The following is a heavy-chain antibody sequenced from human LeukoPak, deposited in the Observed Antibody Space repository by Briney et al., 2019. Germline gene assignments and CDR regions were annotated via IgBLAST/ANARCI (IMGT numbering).Heavy chain of an antibody. D-gene: IGHD3-22*01. CDR1: GYTFTSYG. J-gene: IGHJ4*02. V-gene: IGHV1-18*01. Sequence: ASVKVSCKASGYTFTSYGISWVRQAPGQGLEWMGWISAYNGNTNYAQKLQGRVTMTTDTSTSTAYMELRSLRSDDTAVYYCARDEIVVVTTGYYFDYWGQGTLVTVCS. CDR3: ARDEIVVVTTGYYFDY. CDR2: ISAYNGNT.